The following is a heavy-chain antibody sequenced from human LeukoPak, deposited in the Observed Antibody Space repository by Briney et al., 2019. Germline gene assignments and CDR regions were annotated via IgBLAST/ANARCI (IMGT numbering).Heavy chain of an antibody. CDR1: GYTFTSYD. D-gene: IGHD3-22*01. CDR3: ARVGRDYYDSSGYYPFDY. CDR2: IIPILGIA. J-gene: IGHJ4*02. Sequence: ASVKVSCKASGYTFTSYDINWVRQAPGQGLEWMGRIIPILGIANYAQKFQGRVTITADKSTSTAYMELSSLRSEDTAVYYCARVGRDYYDSSGYYPFDYWGQGTLVTVSS. V-gene: IGHV1-69*04.